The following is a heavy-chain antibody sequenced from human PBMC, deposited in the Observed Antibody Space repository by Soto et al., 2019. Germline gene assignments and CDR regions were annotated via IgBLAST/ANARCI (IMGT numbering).Heavy chain of an antibody. CDR3: ARDRLGYCSITSCDISGLFDP. V-gene: IGHV3-30-3*01. D-gene: IGHD2-2*02. CDR2: ISYDGSNK. Sequence: GGSLRLSCAASGFTLSSYAMHWVRQAPGKGLEWVAVISYDGSNKYYADSVKGRFTISRDNSKNTLYLQMNSLRAEDTSVYYCARDRLGYCSITSCDISGLFDPWGQGTLVTVSS. CDR1: GFTLSSYA. J-gene: IGHJ5*02.